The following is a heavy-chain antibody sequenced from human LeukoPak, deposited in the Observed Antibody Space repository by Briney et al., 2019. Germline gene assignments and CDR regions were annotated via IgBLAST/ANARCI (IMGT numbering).Heavy chain of an antibody. CDR1: GFTFSSYA. CDR3: EKAPDIVATGGRDY. Sequence: GGSLRLSCAASGFTFSSYAMSWVRQAPGKGLEWVSAISGSGGSTYYADSVKGRFTISRDNSKNTLYLQMNSLRAEDTAVYYCEKAPDIVATGGRDYWGQGTLVTVSS. J-gene: IGHJ4*02. D-gene: IGHD5-12*01. V-gene: IGHV3-23*01. CDR2: ISGSGGST.